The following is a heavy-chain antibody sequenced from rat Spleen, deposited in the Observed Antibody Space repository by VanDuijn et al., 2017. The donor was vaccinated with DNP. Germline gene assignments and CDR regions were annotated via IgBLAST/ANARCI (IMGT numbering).Heavy chain of an antibody. CDR3: AWPST. CDR1: GFTFSSAW. V-gene: IGHV6-6*01. CDR2: IKPKSNNYAT. J-gene: IGHJ2*01. Sequence: EVQLVETGGGLVQPGRSLKLSCVASGFTFSSAWMYWYRQFPEKRLEWVARIKPKSNNYATDYTESVQGRFTISRDDSKSSIYLQMNNLKEEDTAIYYCAWPSTWGQGVMVTVSS. D-gene: IGHD1-10*01.